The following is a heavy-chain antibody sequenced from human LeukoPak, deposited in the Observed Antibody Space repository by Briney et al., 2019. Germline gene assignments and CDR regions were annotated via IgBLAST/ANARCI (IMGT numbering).Heavy chain of an antibody. CDR1: GFTFSGYG. J-gene: IGHJ6*02. V-gene: IGHV3-30*03. CDR2: ISHDGSIK. Sequence: GRSLRLSCAASGFTFSGYGMHWVRQAPGKGLEWVAFISHDGSIKYYADSVKGRFAISRDNSKNTLYLQMNSLRPDDTAVYYCAGLIAAAGYYYYGMDVWGQGTTVTVSS. D-gene: IGHD6-13*01. CDR3: AGLIAAAGYYYYGMDV.